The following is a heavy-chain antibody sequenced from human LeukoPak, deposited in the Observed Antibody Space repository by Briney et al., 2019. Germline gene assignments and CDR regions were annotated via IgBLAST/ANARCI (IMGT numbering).Heavy chain of an antibody. Sequence: PSETLSLTCAVYGGSLSGYYWSWIRQPPGKGLEWMGEINHSGSTNYNPSLKSRVTISVDTSKNQFSLKLSSVTAEDTAVYYCARVRLRATPNWFDPWGQGTLVTVSS. J-gene: IGHJ5*02. V-gene: IGHV4-34*01. CDR2: INHSGST. D-gene: IGHD4-17*01. CDR3: ARVRLRATPNWFDP. CDR1: GGSLSGYY.